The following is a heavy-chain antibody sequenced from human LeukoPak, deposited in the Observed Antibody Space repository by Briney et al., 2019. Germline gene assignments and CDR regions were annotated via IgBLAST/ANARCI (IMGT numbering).Heavy chain of an antibody. CDR2: TDYRSKWYN. V-gene: IGHV6-1*01. J-gene: IGHJ6*04. CDR1: GDSVSSNSAA. CDR3: ARVRYSGYDFSYYYGMDV. D-gene: IGHD5-12*01. Sequence: SQTLSLTCAISGDSVSSNSAAWNWIRRSPSRGLEWLGRTDYRSKWYNDYAVSVKSRITINPDTSTNQFSLQLNSVTPEDTAVYYCARVRYSGYDFSYYYGMDVWGKGTTVTVSS.